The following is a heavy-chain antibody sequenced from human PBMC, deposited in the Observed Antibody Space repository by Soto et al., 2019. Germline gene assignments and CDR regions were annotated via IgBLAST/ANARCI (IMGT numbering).Heavy chain of an antibody. CDR1: GGSIAGDGYY. V-gene: IGHV4-31*03. D-gene: IGHD3-10*01. CDR2: VHYSGTT. CDR3: ARGWTAGVGWANWFDL. Sequence: QVQLQESGRGLVEPSQTLSLTCTVSGGSIAGDGYYWSWIRHHPGKGLEWIGYVHYSGTTFYNPSLKSRLTLSVDTSRTQFSLSLRTVTAADTAVYYCARGWTAGVGWANWFDLWGQGTLVTVSS. J-gene: IGHJ5*02.